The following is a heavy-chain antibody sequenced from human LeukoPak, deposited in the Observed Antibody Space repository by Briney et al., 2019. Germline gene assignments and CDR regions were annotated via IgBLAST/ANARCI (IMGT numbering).Heavy chain of an antibody. V-gene: IGHV3-30-3*01. D-gene: IGHD2-21*01. CDR1: GFTFSSYA. CDR2: ISYDGYDK. Sequence: GGSLRLSCAASGFTFSSYAMSWVRQAPGKGLEWVTLISYDGYDKSYADSVRGRFTISRDNSRNTLYLQMDSPRSEDTAVYYCARDFFPIVDSTWYEIGYWGQGTLVTVSS. CDR3: ARDFFPIVDSTWYEIGY. J-gene: IGHJ4*02.